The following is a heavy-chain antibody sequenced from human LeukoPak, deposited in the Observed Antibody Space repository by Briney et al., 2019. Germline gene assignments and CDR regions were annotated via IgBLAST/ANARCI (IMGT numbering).Heavy chain of an antibody. CDR2: ISYSGGT. V-gene: IGHV4-39*02. Sequence: SETLSLTCTVSDGSIINNNHYWGWTRQPPGKGPEWIGSISYSGGTAYNPSLRSRVTISVDTSKNQFSLKVNSVTAADTAVYYCAREVEYYDSSGYRPHAFDIWGQGTLVTVSS. J-gene: IGHJ3*02. CDR1: DGSIINNNHY. CDR3: AREVEYYDSSGYRPHAFDI. D-gene: IGHD3-22*01.